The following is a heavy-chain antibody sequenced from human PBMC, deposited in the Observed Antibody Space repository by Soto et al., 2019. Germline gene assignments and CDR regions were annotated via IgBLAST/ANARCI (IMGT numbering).Heavy chain of an antibody. CDR1: GGSVSSGSYY. V-gene: IGHV4-61*01. J-gene: IGHJ4*02. D-gene: IGHD3-10*01. CDR2: ISYSGST. Sequence: TSETLSLTCSVLGGSVSSGSYYWIWIRQPPGKGLEWIGYISYSGSTNYNPSLKSRVTISVDTSKNQFSLKLSSVTAADTAVYYCARAPRGNYGYPSYFDYWGQGTLVTVSS. CDR3: ARAPRGNYGYPSYFDY.